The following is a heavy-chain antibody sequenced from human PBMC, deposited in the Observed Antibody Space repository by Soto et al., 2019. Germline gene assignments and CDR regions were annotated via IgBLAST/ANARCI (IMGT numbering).Heavy chain of an antibody. CDR3: ARNLYNPGSFDH. CDR2: MTPNSGDT. Sequence: QVQLVQSGAEVKKPGASVKVSCKASGYTFTSYDINWVRQAPGQGLEWVGWMTPNSGDTGYAQTFQARVTLTRDTSISTAYMELSSLTAEDTAVYYCARNLYNPGSFDHWGQGTLVTVSS. V-gene: IGHV1-8*02. CDR1: GYTFTSYD. D-gene: IGHD1-20*01. J-gene: IGHJ4*02.